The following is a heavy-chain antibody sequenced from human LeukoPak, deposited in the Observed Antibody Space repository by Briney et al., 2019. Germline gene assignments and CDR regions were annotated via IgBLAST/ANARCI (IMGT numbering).Heavy chain of an antibody. D-gene: IGHD6-19*01. Sequence: ASVKVSCKASGYTFTSYDINWVRQATGQGPEWMGWMNPNSGNTGYAQKFQGRVTMTRNTSISTAYMELSSLRSEDTAVYYCATSSGWYGDAFDIWGQGTMVTVSS. CDR3: ATSSGWYGDAFDI. J-gene: IGHJ3*02. CDR2: MNPNSGNT. V-gene: IGHV1-8*01. CDR1: GYTFTSYD.